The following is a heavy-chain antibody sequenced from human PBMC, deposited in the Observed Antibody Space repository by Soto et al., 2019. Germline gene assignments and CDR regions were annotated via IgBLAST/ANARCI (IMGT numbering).Heavy chain of an antibody. CDR2: IIPIFGTA. Sequence: SVKVSCKASGGSFSSDVISWVRQAPGQGPEWMGGIIPIFGTANYAQKFQGRVTITADESTSTVYMELNRLRSEDTALYYCAIKTGKVVAYYFDYWGQRTLVTVSS. CDR3: AIKTGKVVAYYFDY. D-gene: IGHD1-1*01. J-gene: IGHJ4*02. V-gene: IGHV1-69*13. CDR1: GGSFSSDV.